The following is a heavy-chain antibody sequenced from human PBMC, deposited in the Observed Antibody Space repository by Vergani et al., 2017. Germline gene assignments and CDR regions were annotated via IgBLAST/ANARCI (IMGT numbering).Heavy chain of an antibody. CDR2: IIPIFGTA. D-gene: IGHD3-22*01. CDR3: ARLSYDTTPYLQGGYDC. Sequence: QAQLVQSGAEVKKPGSSVKVSCKASGGTFSSYAISWVRQAPGQGLEWMGGIIPIFGTANYAQKFQGRVTITADESTSTAYMELSSLRSEDTAVYYCARLSYDTTPYLQGGYDCWGQGTLVSVSS. J-gene: IGHJ4*02. V-gene: IGHV1-69*01. CDR1: GGTFSSYA.